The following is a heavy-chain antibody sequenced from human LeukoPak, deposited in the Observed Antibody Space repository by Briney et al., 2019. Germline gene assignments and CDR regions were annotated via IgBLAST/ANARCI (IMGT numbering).Heavy chain of an antibody. Sequence: PGGSLRLSCAASGFTFSSYSMNWVRQAPGKGLEWVSSISSSSSTIYYADSVKGRFTISRDNAKNSLYLQMNSLRAEDTAVYYCARGQDYDFWSGYNWFDPWGQGTLVTVSS. V-gene: IGHV3-48*01. J-gene: IGHJ5*02. CDR1: GFTFSSYS. CDR2: ISSSSSTI. D-gene: IGHD3-3*01. CDR3: ARGQDYDFWSGYNWFDP.